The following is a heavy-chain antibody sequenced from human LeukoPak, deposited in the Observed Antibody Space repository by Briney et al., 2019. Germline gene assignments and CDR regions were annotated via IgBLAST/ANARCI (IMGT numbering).Heavy chain of an antibody. V-gene: IGHV3-7*05. CDR3: VRGRPY. CDR2: INQDGSDH. J-gene: IGHJ4*02. Sequence: TGGSLRLSCAVSGFTFSSYWINWVRQAPGKGPEWVASINQDGSDHYYVDSVKGRFTISRDNAKDSLYLQMSSLRVEDTAVYYCVRGRPYWGQGTLGTVSS. CDR1: GFTFSSYW.